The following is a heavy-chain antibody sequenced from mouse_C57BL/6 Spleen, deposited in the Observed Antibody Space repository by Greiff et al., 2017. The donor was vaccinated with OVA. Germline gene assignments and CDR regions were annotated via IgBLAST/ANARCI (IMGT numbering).Heavy chain of an antibody. CDR3: AREGTTVVATRYAMDY. D-gene: IGHD1-1*01. V-gene: IGHV1-22*01. CDR2: INPNNGGT. CDR1: GYTFTDYN. Sequence: VQLKQSGPELVKPGASVKMSCKASGYTFTDYNMHWVKQSHGKSLEWIGYINPNNGGTSYNQKFKGKATLTVNKSSSTAYMELRSLTSEDSAVYYCAREGTTVVATRYAMDYWGQGTSVTVSS. J-gene: IGHJ4*01.